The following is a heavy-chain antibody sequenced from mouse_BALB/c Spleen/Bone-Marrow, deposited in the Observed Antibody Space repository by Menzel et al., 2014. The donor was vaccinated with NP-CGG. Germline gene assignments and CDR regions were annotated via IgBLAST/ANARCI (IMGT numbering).Heavy chain of an antibody. CDR2: IDPANGNT. Sequence: VQLQQSGAELVKPGASVKLSCTASGFNIKDTYMHWVKQRPEQGLEWIGRIDPANGNTKYDPKFQGKATITADTSSNTAYLQLSSLTSEDTAVYYCARLGYYGPSYAMDYWGQGTSVTVSS. J-gene: IGHJ4*01. CDR3: ARLGYYGPSYAMDY. D-gene: IGHD1-2*01. CDR1: GFNIKDTY. V-gene: IGHV14-3*02.